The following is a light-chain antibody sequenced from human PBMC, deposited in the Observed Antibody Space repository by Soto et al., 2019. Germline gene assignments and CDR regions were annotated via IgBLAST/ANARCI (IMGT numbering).Light chain of an antibody. Sequence: EIVMTQSPATLSVSPGERVILSCRASQSVGSNLAWYQQRPGQAPRLLIFGASTRATGFPARFGGSGSGTEFTRTISSLQSEDFAVYYCQQYDKWPPWTFGQGTKVEIK. CDR1: QSVGSN. J-gene: IGKJ1*01. CDR3: QQYDKWPPWT. CDR2: GAS. V-gene: IGKV3-15*01.